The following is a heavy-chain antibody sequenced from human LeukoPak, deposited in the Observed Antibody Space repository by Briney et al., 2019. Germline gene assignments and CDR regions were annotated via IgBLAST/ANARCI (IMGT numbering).Heavy chain of an antibody. CDR3: ARWMATVTTPDY. CDR2: INPNSGGT. D-gene: IGHD4-11*01. J-gene: IGHJ4*02. V-gene: IGHV1-2*02. Sequence: PAASVPVSCKASGYTFNGFYLHWVRQAPGQGLEWMGWINPNSGGTNYAQKFQGRVTMTRDTSISTAYMELSRLRSDDTAVYYCARWMATVTTPDYWGQGTLVTVSS. CDR1: GYTFNGFY.